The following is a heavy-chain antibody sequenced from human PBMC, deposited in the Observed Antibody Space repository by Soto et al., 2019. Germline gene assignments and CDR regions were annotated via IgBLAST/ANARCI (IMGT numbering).Heavy chain of an antibody. CDR1: GGSISSYY. CDR3: AREPYCSSTSCYDAFDI. Sequence: SETLSLTCTVSGGSISSYYWSWIRQPPGKGLEWIGYIYYSGSTNYNPSLKSRVTISVDTSKNQFSLKLSSVTAADTAVYYCAREPYCSSTSCYDAFDICGQGTMVTVSS. J-gene: IGHJ3*02. CDR2: IYYSGST. V-gene: IGHV4-59*01. D-gene: IGHD2-2*01.